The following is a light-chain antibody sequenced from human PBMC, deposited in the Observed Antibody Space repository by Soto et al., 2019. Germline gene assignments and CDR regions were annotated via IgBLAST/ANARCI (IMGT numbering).Light chain of an antibody. Sequence: QAVVTQEPSLTVSPGGTVTLTCASSTGAVTSGYYPNWVQQKPGQAPRAVIYRTSNKHSWTPARFSGSLPRGKAALTLSGVQPEDEAEHYCMLYNGGAPGFMIFGPGAKVTVL. J-gene: IGLJ1*01. V-gene: IGLV7-43*01. CDR3: MLYNGGAPGFMI. CDR2: RTS. CDR1: TGAVTSGYY.